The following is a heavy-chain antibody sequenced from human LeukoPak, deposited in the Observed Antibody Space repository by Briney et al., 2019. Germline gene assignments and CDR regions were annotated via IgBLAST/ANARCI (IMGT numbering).Heavy chain of an antibody. Sequence: GGSLRLSCAASGFTFSSYSMNWVRQAPGKGLEWVSSISSSSSYIYYADSVKGRFTISRDNAKNSLYLQMNSLRAEDTAVYYCARAMRCSSTSCYYYFDYWGQGTLVTVSS. CDR1: GFTFSSYS. D-gene: IGHD2-2*01. CDR2: ISSSSSYI. CDR3: ARAMRCSSTSCYYYFDY. V-gene: IGHV3-21*01. J-gene: IGHJ4*02.